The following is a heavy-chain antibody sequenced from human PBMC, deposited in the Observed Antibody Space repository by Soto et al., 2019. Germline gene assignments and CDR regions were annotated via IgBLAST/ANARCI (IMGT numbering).Heavy chain of an antibody. CDR3: ARSSYCGGDCYGPFDH. CDR1: GGTFSSYA. CDR2: IIPIFGTA. J-gene: IGHJ4*02. D-gene: IGHD2-21*02. Sequence: QVQLVQSGAEVKKPGSSVKVSCKASGGTFSSYAISWVRQAPGQGLAWMGGIIPIFGTANYGQKFQGRVTITAGESTSTAYMELSSLRSEDTAVYYCARSSYCGGDCYGPFDHWGQGTLVTVSS. V-gene: IGHV1-69*01.